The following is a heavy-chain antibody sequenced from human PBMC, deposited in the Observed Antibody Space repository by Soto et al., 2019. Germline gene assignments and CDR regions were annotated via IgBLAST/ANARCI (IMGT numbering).Heavy chain of an antibody. V-gene: IGHV1-18*01. J-gene: IGHJ6*02. CDR2: ISAYNGNT. CDR1: GYTFTSYG. D-gene: IGHD3-10*01. Sequence: QVQLVQSGAEVKKPGASVKVSCKASGYTFTSYGISWVRQAPGQGLEWMGWISAYNGNTNCAQKLQGRVTTTTDTSTSTAYTGLSSRISDDTAVYYCSRDWRGGLPAPRYYYYGKDVWGQGTTVPVFS. CDR3: SRDWRGGLPAPRYYYYGKDV.